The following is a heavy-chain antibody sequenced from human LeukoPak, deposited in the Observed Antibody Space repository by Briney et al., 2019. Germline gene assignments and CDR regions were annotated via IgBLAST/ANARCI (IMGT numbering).Heavy chain of an antibody. CDR1: GYAFTSYG. V-gene: IGHV1-46*01. Sequence: ASVKVSCKASGYAFTSYGITWVRQAPGQGLEWMGIIIPSDTGTTHAQKFQGRVTLTSDTSTSTVYMELSSLRSDDTAVYYCARDPTPLSSNLLRYSYALDVWGQGTMVTVSS. D-gene: IGHD3-9*01. J-gene: IGHJ3*01. CDR3: ARDPTPLSSNLLRYSYALDV. CDR2: IIPSDTGT.